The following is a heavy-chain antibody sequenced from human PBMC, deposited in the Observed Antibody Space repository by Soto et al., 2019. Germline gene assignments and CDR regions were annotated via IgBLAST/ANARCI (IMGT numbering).Heavy chain of an antibody. CDR1: GYTFTSYG. V-gene: IGHV1-18*01. CDR2: ISAYNGNT. CDR3: ARGSYYVILTGYYTPIPIDY. J-gene: IGHJ4*02. Sequence: GASVKVSCKASGYTFTSYGISWVRQAPGQGLEWMGWISAYNGNTNYAQKLQDRVTMTTDTSTSTAYMELRSLRSDDTAVYYCARGSYYVILTGYYTPIPIDYWGPGTLVTVSS. D-gene: IGHD3-9*01.